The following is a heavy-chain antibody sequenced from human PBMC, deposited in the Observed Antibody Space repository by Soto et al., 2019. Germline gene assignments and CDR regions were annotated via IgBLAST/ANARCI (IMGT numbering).Heavy chain of an antibody. Sequence: GSLRLSCAASGFTFSSYAMSWVRQAPGKGLEWVSGIGGSGGNTYYADSVKGRFTISRGNSKNTLFLQMNSLRAEDTAEYYCARVVRYFDTPYGMDVWGQGTTVTVSS. V-gene: IGHV3-23*01. D-gene: IGHD3-9*01. CDR1: GFTFSSYA. J-gene: IGHJ6*02. CDR3: ARVVRYFDTPYGMDV. CDR2: IGGSGGNT.